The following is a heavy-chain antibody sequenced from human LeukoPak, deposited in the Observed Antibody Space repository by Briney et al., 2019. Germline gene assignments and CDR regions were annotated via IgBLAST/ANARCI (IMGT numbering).Heavy chain of an antibody. Sequence: GGSLRLSCASSGFTFSSYAMSWVRQAPGKGVDGVSAISGSGGSTYYADCGKGRLTISIDNSKNALYLQVNSLRAGDRAGYYCAKGPGSGWYYYYHYMDVWGKGTTVTVSS. V-gene: IGHV3-23*01. CDR3: AKGPGSGWYYYYHYMDV. J-gene: IGHJ6*03. CDR1: GFTFSSYA. D-gene: IGHD6-19*01. CDR2: ISGSGGST.